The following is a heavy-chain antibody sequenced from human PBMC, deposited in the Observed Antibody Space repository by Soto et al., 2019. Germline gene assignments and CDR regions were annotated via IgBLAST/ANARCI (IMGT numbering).Heavy chain of an antibody. CDR3: AKGAVTTSLYYFVY. J-gene: IGHJ4*02. CDR2: ISSDGSEK. D-gene: IGHD4-17*01. V-gene: IGHV3-30*18. CDR1: GFTFSTYG. Sequence: QVQLVESGGGVVQPGRSLRLSCAASGFTFSTYGVHWVRQAPGKGLEWVAVISSDGSEKYYAGSVKGSVSISRDNSKSRLYLQMDSLRAEDTAVYYCAKGAVTTSLYYFVYWGQGTLVTVSS.